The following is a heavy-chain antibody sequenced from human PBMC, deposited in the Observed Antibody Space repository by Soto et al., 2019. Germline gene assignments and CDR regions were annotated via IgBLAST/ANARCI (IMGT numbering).Heavy chain of an antibody. J-gene: IGHJ6*02. CDR3: ARDSYYDRAGYYYYYYGMDV. CDR2: IWYDGSNK. V-gene: IGHV3-33*01. Sequence: QVQLVESGGGVVQPGRSLRLSCAASGFTFSSYGMHWVRQAPGKGLEWVAVIWYDGSNKYYADSVKGRFTISRDNSKNTLYLPMNSLRAEDTAVYYCARDSYYDRAGYYYYYYGMDVWGQGTTVTVSS. CDR1: GFTFSSYG. D-gene: IGHD3-10*02.